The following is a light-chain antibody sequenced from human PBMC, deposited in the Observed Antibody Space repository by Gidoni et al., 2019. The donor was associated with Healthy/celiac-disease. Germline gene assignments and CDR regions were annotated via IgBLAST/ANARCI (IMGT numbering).Light chain of an antibody. Sequence: SLELTRPPSVSLSPGQTASITCSGDKLGDKYACWYQQKPGQSPVLCIYQDSKRPSGIPERFSGSNSGNTATLTISGTQAMDEADYYCQAWDSSTVVFGGGTKLTVL. V-gene: IGLV3-1*01. CDR1: KLGDKY. CDR3: QAWDSSTVV. J-gene: IGLJ2*01. CDR2: QDS.